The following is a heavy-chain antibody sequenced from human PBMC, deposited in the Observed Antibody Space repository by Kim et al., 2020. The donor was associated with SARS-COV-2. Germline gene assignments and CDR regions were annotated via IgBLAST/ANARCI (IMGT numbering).Heavy chain of an antibody. V-gene: IGHV3-7*01. D-gene: IGHD4-4*01. Sequence: GGSLRLSCTTSGFIFSNLWMTWVRQAPGRGLEWVANINTNGSETFYADSVKGRFTISRDNTKNSFYLQMTSLRADDTSVYYCGSGRFNYVWGLGTLVSVSP. CDR3: GSGRFNYV. J-gene: IGHJ4*02. CDR2: INTNGSET. CDR1: GFIFSNLW.